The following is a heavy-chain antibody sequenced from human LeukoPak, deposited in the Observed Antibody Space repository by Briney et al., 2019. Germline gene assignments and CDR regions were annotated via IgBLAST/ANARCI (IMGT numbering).Heavy chain of an antibody. CDR3: VRDLTRGAPDYFDN. J-gene: IGHJ4*02. D-gene: IGHD3-10*01. CDR1: GFTFSSFP. CDR2: ISFDGKVK. Sequence: QTGRSLRLSCAASGFTFSSFPLHWVRQAPGKGLDWVAVISFDGKVKHYADSVQGRFIISRDDSTNTLSLQMNSLRPDDTAIYYCVRDLTRGAPDYFDNWGQGTLVTVSS. V-gene: IGHV3-30*04.